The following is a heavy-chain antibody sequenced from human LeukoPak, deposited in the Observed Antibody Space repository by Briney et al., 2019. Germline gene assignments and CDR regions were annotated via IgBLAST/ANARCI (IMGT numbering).Heavy chain of an antibody. CDR3: ARDLTGDFDY. J-gene: IGHJ4*02. CDR1: GGTFSSYA. V-gene: IGHV1-8*02. Sequence: ASVKVSCKASGGTFSSYAISWVRRAPGQGLEWMGWMNPNSGNTGYAQKFQGRVTMTRNTSISTAYMELSSLRSEDTAVYYCARDLTGDFDYWGQGTLVTVSS. D-gene: IGHD7-27*01. CDR2: MNPNSGNT.